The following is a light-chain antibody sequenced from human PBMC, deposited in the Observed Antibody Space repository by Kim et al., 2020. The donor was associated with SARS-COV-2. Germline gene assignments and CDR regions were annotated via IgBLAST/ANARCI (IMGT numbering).Light chain of an antibody. Sequence: EIVMTQSPATLSVSPGERATLSCRASQSVSSNLAWYQQKPGQAPRLLIYCASTRATGIPARFSGSGSGTEFTLTISSLQSEDFAVYYCQQYNNWPRETFGQGTKVDIK. CDR2: CAS. CDR1: QSVSSN. V-gene: IGKV3-15*01. J-gene: IGKJ1*01. CDR3: QQYNNWPRET.